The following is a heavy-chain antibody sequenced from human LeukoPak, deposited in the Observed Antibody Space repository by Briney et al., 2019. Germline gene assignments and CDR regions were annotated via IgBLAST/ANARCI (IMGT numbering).Heavy chain of an antibody. J-gene: IGHJ5*02. Sequence: WASVKVSCKASGGTFSSYAISWVRQAPGQGLEWMGGIIPIFGTANCAQKFQGRVTITTDESTSTAYMELSSLRSEDTAVYYCAGTKEWFGESWGQGTLVTVSS. CDR2: IIPIFGTA. CDR1: GGTFSSYA. CDR3: AGTKEWFGES. D-gene: IGHD3-10*01. V-gene: IGHV1-69*05.